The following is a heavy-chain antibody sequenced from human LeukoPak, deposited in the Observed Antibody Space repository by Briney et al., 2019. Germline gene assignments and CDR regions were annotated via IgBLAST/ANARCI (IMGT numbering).Heavy chain of an antibody. J-gene: IGHJ3*02. CDR1: GGTFSSYA. V-gene: IGHV1-69*13. Sequence: ASVKVSCKASGGTFSSYAISWVRQAPGQGLEWMGGIIPIFGTANYAQKFQGRVTITADESTSTAYMELSSLRSEDTAVYYCARDEKSGWSQRVEALDIWGQGTMVTVSS. CDR2: IIPIFGTA. D-gene: IGHD2-15*01. CDR3: ARDEKSGWSQRVEALDI.